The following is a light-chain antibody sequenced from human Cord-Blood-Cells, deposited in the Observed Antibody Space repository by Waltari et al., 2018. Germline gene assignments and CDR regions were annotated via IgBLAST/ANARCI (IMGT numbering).Light chain of an antibody. CDR1: QSLLHSNGYNY. CDR2: LGS. V-gene: IGKV2-28*01. J-gene: IGKJ2*01. CDR3: MQALQTPPYT. Sequence: DIVMTQSPLSLSVTPGEPASISCRSSQSLLHSNGYNYLHWYLQKPGQSPQLLIYLGSNRASGVPDRFSGSGSGTDFTLKISRVEAEDVGVYYCMQALQTPPYTFGQGTKLEIK.